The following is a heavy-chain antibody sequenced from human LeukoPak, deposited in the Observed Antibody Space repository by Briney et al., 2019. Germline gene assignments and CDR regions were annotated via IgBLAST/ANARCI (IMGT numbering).Heavy chain of an antibody. Sequence: PSETLSLTCTVSGYSISSGYYWGWIRQPPGKGLEWIVNIYHTGSTYYNPSLKSRVTISVDTSKNQFSLNLSSVTAADTAVYFCARWGLRAPLDIWGQGTMVTVSS. V-gene: IGHV4-38-2*02. D-gene: IGHD4-17*01. CDR2: IYHTGST. CDR1: GYSISSGYY. J-gene: IGHJ3*02. CDR3: ARWGLRAPLDI.